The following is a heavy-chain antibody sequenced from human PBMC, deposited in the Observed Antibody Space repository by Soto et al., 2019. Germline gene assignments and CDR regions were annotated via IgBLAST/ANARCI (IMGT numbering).Heavy chain of an antibody. D-gene: IGHD4-17*01. Sequence: QVPLVQSGAEVKKPGASVKVTCKASGYTFTSYAMHWVRKAPAQRRDRMGWINAGNGNTKYSQKFQGRVTITRDTSASTAYMELSSLRSEDTAVYYCAKSMTTVTTLDYWGQGTLVTVSS. CDR2: INAGNGNT. CDR3: AKSMTTVTTLDY. CDR1: GYTFTSYA. J-gene: IGHJ4*02. V-gene: IGHV1-3*01.